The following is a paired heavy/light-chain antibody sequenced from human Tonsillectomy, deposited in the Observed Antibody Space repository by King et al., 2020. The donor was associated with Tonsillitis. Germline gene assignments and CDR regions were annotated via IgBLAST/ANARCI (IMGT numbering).Light chain of an antibody. Sequence: EIVLTQSPATLFLSPGERATLSCRASQSVSSYLAWYQQKPGQAPRLLIYDASNRATGIPARFSGSGSGTDFTLTISSLEPEDFAVYYCQQRSNWPLTFGGGTKVEIK. CDR1: QSVSSY. J-gene: IGKJ4*01. CDR3: QQRSNWPLT. V-gene: IGKV3-11*01. CDR2: DAS.
Heavy chain of an antibody. Sequence: EVQLVESGGGLVQPGRSLRLSCAASGFTFEDYAMHWVRQAPGKGLEWVSGISWNSGSIGYADSVKGRFTISRDNAKNSLYLEMNSLRAEDTALYYCAKGPGGGYSYGRQTYFDYWGQGTLVTVSS. CDR3: AKGPGGGYSYGRQTYFDY. V-gene: IGHV3-9*01. CDR1: GFTFEDYA. J-gene: IGHJ4*02. D-gene: IGHD5-18*01. CDR2: ISWNSGSI.